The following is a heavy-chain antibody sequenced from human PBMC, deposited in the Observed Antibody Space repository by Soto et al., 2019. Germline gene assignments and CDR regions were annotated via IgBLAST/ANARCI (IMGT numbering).Heavy chain of an antibody. CDR2: ISSGSSNI. CDR3: ASTTVVAATFDF. D-gene: IGHD2-15*01. V-gene: IGHV3-21*01. J-gene: IGHJ4*02. Sequence: LRLSCGASGFAFRSYNMNWVRQAPGKGLEWVAPISSGSSNIYYADSVKGRFTISRDNAKNSLYLQMDSLRAEDSAVYYCASTTVVAATFDFWGQGTLVTVSS. CDR1: GFAFRSYN.